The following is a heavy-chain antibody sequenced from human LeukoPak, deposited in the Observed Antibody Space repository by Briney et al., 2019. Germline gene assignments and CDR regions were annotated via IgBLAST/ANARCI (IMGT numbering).Heavy chain of an antibody. CDR1: GFTFSSYG. CDR3: ATGETYYDILTGYSNDY. V-gene: IGHV3-33*01. Sequence: PGRSLRLSCAASGFTFSSYGMHWVRQAPGKGLEWVAVIWYDGSNKYYADSVKGRFTISRDNSKNTLYLQMNSLRTEDTALYYCATGETYYDILTGYSNDYWGQGTLVTVSS. CDR2: IWYDGSNK. D-gene: IGHD3-9*01. J-gene: IGHJ4*02.